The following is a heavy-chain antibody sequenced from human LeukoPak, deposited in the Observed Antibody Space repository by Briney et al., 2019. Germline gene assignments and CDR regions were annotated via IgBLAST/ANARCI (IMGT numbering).Heavy chain of an antibody. V-gene: IGHV4-59*01. CDR2: IYYSGST. J-gene: IGHJ3*02. CDR1: GGSINTFY. Sequence: SETLSLTCTVSGGSINTFYWSWIRQPPGKGLEWIGYIYYSGSTNYNPSLKSRVTISVDTSKKQFSLKLSSVPAADTAVYYCARIDSRTDAFDIWGQGTMVTVSS. D-gene: IGHD3-22*01. CDR3: ARIDSRTDAFDI.